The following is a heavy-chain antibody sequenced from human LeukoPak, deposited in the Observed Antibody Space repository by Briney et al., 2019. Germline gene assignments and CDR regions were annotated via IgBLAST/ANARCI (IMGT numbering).Heavy chain of an antibody. CDR1: GGSISSSSYY. J-gene: IGHJ3*02. Sequence: SSETLSLTCTVSGGSISSSSYYWSWIRQPPGKGLKWIGNIYYSGYTNYNPSLKSRVTISVDTSKNQFSLKLSSVTAADTAVYYCAGIQVWRRDGYKWGAFDIWGQGTMVTVSS. CDR2: IYYSGYT. V-gene: IGHV4-61*01. CDR3: AGIQVWRRDGYKWGAFDI. D-gene: IGHD5-24*01.